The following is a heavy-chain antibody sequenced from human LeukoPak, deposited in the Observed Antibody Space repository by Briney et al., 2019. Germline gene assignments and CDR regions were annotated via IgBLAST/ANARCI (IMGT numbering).Heavy chain of an antibody. CDR3: ARGGYYYGS. D-gene: IGHD2-15*01. Sequence: GGSLRLSCVASRFTFSRYWMSWVRQAPGKGLEWVANIKQDGSEENYVDSVKGRLTISRDNAKNSLYLQMNSLRAEDTAVYYCARGGYYYGSWGQGTLVTVSS. V-gene: IGHV3-7*05. J-gene: IGHJ4*02. CDR1: RFTFSRYW. CDR2: IKQDGSEE.